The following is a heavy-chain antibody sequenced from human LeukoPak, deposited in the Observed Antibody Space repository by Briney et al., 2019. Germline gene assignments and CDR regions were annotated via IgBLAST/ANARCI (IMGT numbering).Heavy chain of an antibody. CDR1: GYYLTRFA. V-gene: IGHV1-18*01. CDR2: VSASNGGL. J-gene: IGHJ6*02. CDR3: ATDPLTSTWSPYYFSLDV. Sequence: GPSVKVSCKAPGYYLTRFAINWVRQAPGQGLGWMGGVSASNGGLKYAQAFPGRVTMTPYSSTRTASMKLPRLPSNDTAVYYCATDPLTSTWSPYYFSLDVWGQGTTVRVSS. D-gene: IGHD1-26*01.